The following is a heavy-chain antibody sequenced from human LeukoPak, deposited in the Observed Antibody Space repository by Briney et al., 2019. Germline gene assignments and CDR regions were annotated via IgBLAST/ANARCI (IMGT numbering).Heavy chain of an antibody. CDR1: GGSITSYY. CDR2: IYYSGST. V-gene: IGHV4-59*01. CDR3: ARQQGRRSYGRDAFDI. J-gene: IGHJ3*02. Sequence: PSETLCLTCTVSGGSITSYYWSWIRQPPGKGLERIGYIYYSGSTNYNPSLKSRVTISVDTSKNQFSLKLRSVTAADTAVYYCARQQGRRSYGRDAFDIWGQGTMVTVSS. D-gene: IGHD1-26*01.